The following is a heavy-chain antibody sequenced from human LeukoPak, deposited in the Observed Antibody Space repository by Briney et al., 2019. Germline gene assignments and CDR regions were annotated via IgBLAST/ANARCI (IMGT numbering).Heavy chain of an antibody. CDR3: VRGSTWYDY. V-gene: IGHV3-53*01. CDR1: GFTISSYY. Sequence: GGSLRLSCAASGFTISSYYMSWVRQAPRKGLQWVSVIYRDGTTDYADSVKGRFTISRDNSKNTLYLQMDSLRAEDTAIYYCVRGSTWYDYWGQGTLVTVSS. J-gene: IGHJ4*02. D-gene: IGHD6-13*01. CDR2: IYRDGTT.